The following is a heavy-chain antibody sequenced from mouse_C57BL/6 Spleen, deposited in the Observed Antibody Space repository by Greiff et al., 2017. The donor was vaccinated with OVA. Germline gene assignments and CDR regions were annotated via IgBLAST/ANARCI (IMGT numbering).Heavy chain of an antibody. CDR3: ARSTGRDYAMDY. D-gene: IGHD6-1*01. J-gene: IGHJ4*01. CDR2: IDPSDSYT. CDR1: GYTFTSYW. V-gene: IGHV1-50*01. Sequence: VQLQQPGAELVKPGASVKLSCKASGYTFTSYWMQWVKQRPGQGLEWIGEIDPSDSYTNYNPKFQGKATLTVDTSSSTAYMQLSSLTSEDSAVYYCARSTGRDYAMDYWGQGTSVTVSS.